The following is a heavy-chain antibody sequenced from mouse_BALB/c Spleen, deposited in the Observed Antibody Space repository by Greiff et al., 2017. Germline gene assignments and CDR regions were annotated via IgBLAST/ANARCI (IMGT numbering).Heavy chain of an antibody. J-gene: IGHJ3*01. CDR2: INPGSGGT. CDR3: ARYYGRSPFAY. V-gene: IGHV1-54*01. CDR1: GYAFTNYL. D-gene: IGHD1-1*01. Sequence: VQLQQSGAELVRPGTSVKVSCKASGYAFTNYLLEWVKQRPGQGLEWIGVINPGSGGTNYNEKFKGKATLTADKSSSTAYMQLSSLTSDDSAVYFCARYYGRSPFAYWGQGTLVTVSA.